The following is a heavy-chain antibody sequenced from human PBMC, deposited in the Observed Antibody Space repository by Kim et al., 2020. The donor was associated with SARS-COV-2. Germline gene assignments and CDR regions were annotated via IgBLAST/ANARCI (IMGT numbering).Heavy chain of an antibody. D-gene: IGHD3-10*01. CDR1: GYRFTDYY. V-gene: IGHV1-46*01. J-gene: IGHJ4*02. Sequence: ASVKVSCKASGYRFTDYYMHWVRQAPGQGLEWMGLIIPRNGGTHNVEKFQGRFTVTSDTSTNTVYMELSSLTSDDTAMYYCILGEGGRGVIWGQRTLITV. CDR2: IIPRNGGT. CDR3: ILGEGGRGVI.